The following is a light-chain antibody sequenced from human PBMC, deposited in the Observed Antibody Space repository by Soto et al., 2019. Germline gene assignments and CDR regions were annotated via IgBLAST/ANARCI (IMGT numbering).Light chain of an antibody. CDR2: GNT. V-gene: IGLV1-40*01. Sequence: QSVLTQPPSVSGAPGQRVIISCTGGSSNIGADYEVHWYQQPPGTAPKLLIYGNTNRPSGVPDRFSGSKSGSSASLAITGLQAGDKAEYYCQSYDNTLKGCVFGTGTKVTVL. CDR3: QSYDNTLKGCV. CDR1: SSNIGADYE. J-gene: IGLJ1*01.